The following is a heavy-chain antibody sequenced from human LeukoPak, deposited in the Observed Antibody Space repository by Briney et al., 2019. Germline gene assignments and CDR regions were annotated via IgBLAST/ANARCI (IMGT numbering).Heavy chain of an antibody. CDR2: ISAYNGNT. Sequence: ASVKVSCKASGYTFTSYGISWARQAPGQGLEWMGWISAYNGNTNYAQKLQGRVTMTTDTSTSTAYMELRSLRSDDTAVYYCARADYGSGSYSPFDYWGQGTLVTVSS. V-gene: IGHV1-18*01. CDR3: ARADYGSGSYSPFDY. CDR1: GYTFTSYG. D-gene: IGHD3-10*01. J-gene: IGHJ4*02.